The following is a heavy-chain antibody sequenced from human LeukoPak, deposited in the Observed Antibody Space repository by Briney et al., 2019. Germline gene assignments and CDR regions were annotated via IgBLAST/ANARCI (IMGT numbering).Heavy chain of an antibody. D-gene: IGHD6-19*01. CDR3: ARAGGWAREDYKADAFDI. Sequence: ASVTLSCKASGYTFTNFGVSWVRQAPGQGLEWMGWISAYNGNTNYARKVQDRVTMTTDTSTSTAYMELRSLRSDDTAVYYCARAGGWAREDYKADAFDIWGQGTIVTVSS. V-gene: IGHV1-18*01. J-gene: IGHJ3*02. CDR1: GYTFTNFG. CDR2: ISAYNGNT.